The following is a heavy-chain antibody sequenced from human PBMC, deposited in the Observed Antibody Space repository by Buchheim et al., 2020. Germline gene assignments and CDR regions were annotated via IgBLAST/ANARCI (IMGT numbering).Heavy chain of an antibody. CDR2: ISYDGSNK. V-gene: IGHV3-30*18. CDR3: AKSKGSVVAVSDV. Sequence: QVQLVESGGGVVQPGRSLRLSCAASGFTFSSYGMHWVRQAPGKGLEWVAVISYDGSNKYYADSVKGRFTISRDNYKNTLYLQMNSLRAEDTAVYYCAKSKGSVVAVSDVWGQGTT. J-gene: IGHJ6*02. CDR1: GFTFSSYG. D-gene: IGHD2-15*01.